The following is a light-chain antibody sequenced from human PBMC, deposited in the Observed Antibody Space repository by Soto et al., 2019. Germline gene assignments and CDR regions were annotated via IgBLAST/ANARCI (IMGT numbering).Light chain of an antibody. CDR3: QQYNSYSWT. CDR2: KAS. J-gene: IGKJ1*01. Sequence: DIQMTQYPSTLCASVGDTVTITCRASQSFSNWLAWYQQKPGKAPKFLLYKASTLESGVPSRFSGSGSGTEFTLTISSLQPDDFATYYCQQYNSYSWTFGQGTKVEIK. CDR1: QSFSNW. V-gene: IGKV1-5*03.